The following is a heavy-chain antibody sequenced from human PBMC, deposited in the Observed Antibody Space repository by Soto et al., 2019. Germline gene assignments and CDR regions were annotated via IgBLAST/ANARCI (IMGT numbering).Heavy chain of an antibody. V-gene: IGHV3-23*01. CDR1: GFTFSSYA. Sequence: DVQLLESGGGLVQPEGSLRLSCAASGFTFSSYAMGWVRQGPGKGLEWVAVVSIGGSTHYADSVRGRFTISRDNSKNTLSRQMNSLTAEDTAVYFCAKRRGAGGHFDYWGQAALVTVSS. J-gene: IGHJ4*02. CDR2: VSIGGST. CDR3: AKRRGAGGHFDY. D-gene: IGHD2-15*01.